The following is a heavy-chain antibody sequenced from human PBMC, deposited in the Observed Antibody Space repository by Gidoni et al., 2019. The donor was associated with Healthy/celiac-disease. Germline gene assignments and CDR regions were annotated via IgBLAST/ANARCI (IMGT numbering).Heavy chain of an antibody. Sequence: EVQLVQSGAEVKKPGATVKISCKVSGYTFTDYYMHWVQQAPGKGLEWMGLVDPEDGETIYAEKFQGRVTITADTSTDTAYMELSSLRSEDTAVYYCATGYGSGSYRRLDYYYYGMDVWGQGTTVTVSS. V-gene: IGHV1-69-2*01. CDR1: GYTFTDYY. CDR3: ATGYGSGSYRRLDYYYYGMDV. J-gene: IGHJ6*02. D-gene: IGHD3-10*01. CDR2: VDPEDGET.